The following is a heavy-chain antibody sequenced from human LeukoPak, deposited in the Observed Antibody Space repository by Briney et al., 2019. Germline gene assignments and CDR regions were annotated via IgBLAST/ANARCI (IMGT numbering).Heavy chain of an antibody. D-gene: IGHD3-10*01. CDR2: INPNSGGT. CDR3: ARVALYGSGSYYYYFDY. CDR1: GYTFTGYY. Sequence: GASVKVSCKASGYTFTGYYMHWVRQAPGQGLEWMGWINPNSGGTNYAQKLQGRVTMTTDTSTSTAYMELRSLRSDDTAVYYCARVALYGSGSYYYYFDYWGQGTLVTVSS. V-gene: IGHV1-2*02. J-gene: IGHJ4*02.